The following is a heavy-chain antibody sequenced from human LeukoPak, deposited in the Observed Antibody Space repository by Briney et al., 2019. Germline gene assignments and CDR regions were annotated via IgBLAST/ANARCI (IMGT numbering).Heavy chain of an antibody. J-gene: IGHJ4*02. D-gene: IGHD1/OR15-1a*01. V-gene: IGHV1-2*02. CDR3: ARDPATKYYLDY. CDR2: IDPNNGVT. CDR1: GYTXTAXY. Sequence: ASVKVSFKASGYTXTAXYXXXXXXXXGQXXXXXGXIDPNNGVTNLAXRFQGRVTTTRDTSITTAYMELSRLTSDDTAVYYXARDPATKYYLDYWGQGTLVTVS.